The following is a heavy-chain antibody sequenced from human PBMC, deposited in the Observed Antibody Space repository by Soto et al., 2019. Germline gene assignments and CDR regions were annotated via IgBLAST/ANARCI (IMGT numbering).Heavy chain of an antibody. CDR1: GFTFSSYG. Sequence: QVQLVESGGGVVQPGRSLRLSCAASGFTFSSYGMHWVRQAPGKGLEWVAVISYDGSNKDYADSVKGRFTISRDNSKNTLYLQMNSLRAEDTAVYYCAKDQGYWGQGTLVTVSS. J-gene: IGHJ4*02. CDR2: ISYDGSNK. CDR3: AKDQGY. V-gene: IGHV3-30*18.